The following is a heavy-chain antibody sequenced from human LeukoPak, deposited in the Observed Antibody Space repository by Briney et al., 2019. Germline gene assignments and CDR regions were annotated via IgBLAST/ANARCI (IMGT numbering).Heavy chain of an antibody. V-gene: IGHV4-31*01. Sequence: SHTHSPTRTLSAGSLSRGGYYSGWIRHHPGTGPEWIVHIYYTRSTYYNPSLKKPATLSTHTSKNQFSMKLSSVTAADTGVYYCARALGPEVTAILFDYWGQGTLVTVSS. J-gene: IGHJ4*02. CDR2: IYYTRST. D-gene: IGHD2-21*02. CDR3: ARALGPEVTAILFDY. CDR1: AGSLSRGGYY.